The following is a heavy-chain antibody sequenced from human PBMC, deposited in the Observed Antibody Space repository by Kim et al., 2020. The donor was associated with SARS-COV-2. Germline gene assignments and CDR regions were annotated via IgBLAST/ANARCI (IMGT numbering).Heavy chain of an antibody. CDR1: GFTFSSYG. CDR2: ISYDGSNK. D-gene: IGHD6-13*01. Sequence: GGSLRLSCAASGFTFSSYGMHWVRQAPGKGLEWVAVISYDGSNKHYADSVKGRFTISRDNSKKTLYLQMNSLRAEDTAVYYCAKDPYPGIAEATIDYWGQGTLVTVSS. J-gene: IGHJ4*02. CDR3: AKDPYPGIAEATIDY. V-gene: IGHV3-30*18.